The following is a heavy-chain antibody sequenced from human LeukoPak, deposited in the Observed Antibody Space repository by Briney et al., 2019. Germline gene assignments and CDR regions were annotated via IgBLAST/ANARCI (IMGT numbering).Heavy chain of an antibody. J-gene: IGHJ5*02. CDR1: GFAVSNNY. V-gene: IGHV3-66*02. CDR3: ARARCDTCGYGS. CDR2: IYDGGHT. Sequence: GGSLRLSCAASGFAVSNNYMSWVRQAPGKGLEWVAVIYDGGHTDYADSVKGRFTISRDSSKNTLYLQMNSLRPEDSAEYYCARARCDTCGYGSWGQGTLVTVSS. D-gene: IGHD3-22*01.